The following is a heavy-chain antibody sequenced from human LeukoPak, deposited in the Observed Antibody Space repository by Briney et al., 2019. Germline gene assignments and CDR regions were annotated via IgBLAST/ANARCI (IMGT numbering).Heavy chain of an antibody. Sequence: GGSLRLSCAASGFTFDDYAMHWVRQAPGKGLEWVSGISWNSGTIGYADSVKGRFTISRDNAKNSLYPQMNSLKTEDTAVYFCTKDGGRDGNTAFDIWGQGTMVTVSS. D-gene: IGHD5-24*01. CDR2: ISWNSGTI. J-gene: IGHJ3*02. CDR1: GFTFDDYA. V-gene: IGHV3-9*01. CDR3: TKDGGRDGNTAFDI.